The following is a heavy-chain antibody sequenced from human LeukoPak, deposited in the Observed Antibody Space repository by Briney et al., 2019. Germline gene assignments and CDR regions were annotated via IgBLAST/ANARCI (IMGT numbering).Heavy chain of an antibody. CDR1: GGSIGSGGYY. CDR3: ARSRGDFWSGYFGY. J-gene: IGHJ4*02. CDR2: IYHSGST. D-gene: IGHD3-3*01. V-gene: IGHV4-30-2*01. Sequence: SETLSLTCTVSGGSIGSGGYYWSWIRQPPGKGLEWIGYIYHSGSTYYNPSLKSRVTISVDRSKNQFSLKLSSVTAADTAVYYCARSRGDFWSGYFGYWGQGTLVTVSS.